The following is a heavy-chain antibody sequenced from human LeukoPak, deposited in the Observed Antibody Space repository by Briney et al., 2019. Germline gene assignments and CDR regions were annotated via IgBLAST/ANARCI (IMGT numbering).Heavy chain of an antibody. CDR3: ARDQAYSNYWFDP. V-gene: IGHV1-18*01. CDR1: GYTFTSYG. Sequence: ASVKVSCKASGYTFTSYGISWVRQAPGQGLEWMGWISAYNGNTNYAQKLQGRVTMTTDTSASTAYMELSSLKSEDTAIYYCARDQAYSNYWFDPWGQGTLVTVSS. D-gene: IGHD4-11*01. CDR2: ISAYNGNT. J-gene: IGHJ5*02.